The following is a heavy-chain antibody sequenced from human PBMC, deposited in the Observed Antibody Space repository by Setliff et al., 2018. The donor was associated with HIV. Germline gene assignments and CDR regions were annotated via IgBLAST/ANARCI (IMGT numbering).Heavy chain of an antibody. D-gene: IGHD1-26*01. V-gene: IGHV4-59*01. CDR3: ARVHSGSYYVRRDDAFDI. Sequence: PSETLSLTCTVSGGSISSYYWSWIRQPPGKGLEWIGYIYYSGSTNYNPSLKSRVTISVDTSKNQFSLKLSSVTAADTAVYYCARVHSGSYYVRRDDAFDIWGQGTMVTVSS. CDR2: IYYSGST. J-gene: IGHJ3*02. CDR1: GGSISSYY.